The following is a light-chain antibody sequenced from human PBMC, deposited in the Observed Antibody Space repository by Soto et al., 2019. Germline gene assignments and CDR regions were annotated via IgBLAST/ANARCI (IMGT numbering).Light chain of an antibody. CDR3: QSYDNTLTSSEVV. CDR1: STNIGRNS. J-gene: IGLJ2*01. Sequence: QSVLTQPPSASGTPGQRVSISCSGSSTNIGRNSISWYQNLPGTAPKLLIYGNNHRPSGVPDRFSASKSGTSASLAITGLQAEDEADYYCQSYDNTLTSSEVVFGGGTKLTVL. CDR2: GNN. V-gene: IGLV1-44*01.